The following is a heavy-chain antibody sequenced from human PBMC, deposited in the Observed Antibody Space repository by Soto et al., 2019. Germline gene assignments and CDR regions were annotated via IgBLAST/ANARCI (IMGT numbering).Heavy chain of an antibody. J-gene: IGHJ6*02. Sequence: GGSRRLSCAPYGFAFSSISMAEEREPPGKGLEWVANIKHDGGEKYSVDSLKGRFSVSRDNAKHSLYLQINSLRAEDTAVYYCARGRDYNYGMDVWGQGTSVTVSS. V-gene: IGHV3-7*03. CDR1: GFAFSSIS. CDR3: ARGRDYNYGMDV. CDR2: IKHDGGEK.